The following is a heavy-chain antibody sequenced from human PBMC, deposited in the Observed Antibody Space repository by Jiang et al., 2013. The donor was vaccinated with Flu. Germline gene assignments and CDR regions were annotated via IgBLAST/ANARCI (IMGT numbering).Heavy chain of an antibody. J-gene: IGHJ4*02. CDR2: IYWDDDK. Sequence: KPTQTLTLTCTFSGFSLSTSGVGVGWIRQPPGKALEWLALIYWDDDKRYSPSLKSRLTITKDTSKNQVVLTMTNMDPVDTATYYCAHSPPNRVRFPRASYYFDYWGQGTLVTVSS. CDR1: GFSLSTSGVG. D-gene: IGHD2-21*01. V-gene: IGHV2-5*02. CDR3: AHSPPNRVRFPRASYYFDY.